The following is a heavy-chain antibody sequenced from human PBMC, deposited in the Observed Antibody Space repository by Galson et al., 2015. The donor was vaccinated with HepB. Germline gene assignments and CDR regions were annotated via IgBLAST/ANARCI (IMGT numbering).Heavy chain of an antibody. CDR1: GGSISSSSYY. J-gene: IGHJ4*02. CDR3: ARHVGGHSYDLFDY. V-gene: IGHV4-39*01. CDR2: IYYSGST. Sequence: ETLSLTCTVSGGSISSSSYYWGWIRQPPGKGLEWIGSIYYSGSTYYNPSLKSRVTISVDTSKNQFSLKLSSVTAADTAVYYCARHVGGHSYDLFDYWGQGTLVTVSS. D-gene: IGHD5-18*01.